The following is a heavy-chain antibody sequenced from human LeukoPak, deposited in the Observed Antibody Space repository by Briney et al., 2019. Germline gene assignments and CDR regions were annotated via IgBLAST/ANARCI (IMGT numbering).Heavy chain of an antibody. CDR3: ARARFGYSYGPNWFDP. CDR1: GGSISSYY. V-gene: IGHV4-59*01. J-gene: IGHJ5*02. Sequence: SENLSLTCTVSGGSISSYYWSWIRQPPGKGLEWIGYIYYSGSTNYNPSLKSRVTISVDTSKNQFSLKLSSVTAADTAVYYCARARFGYSYGPNWFDPWGQGTLVTVSS. D-gene: IGHD5-18*01. CDR2: IYYSGST.